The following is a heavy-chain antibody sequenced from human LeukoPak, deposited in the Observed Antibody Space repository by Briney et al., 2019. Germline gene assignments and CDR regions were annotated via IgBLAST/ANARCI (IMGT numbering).Heavy chain of an antibody. CDR2: IIPIFSTA. V-gene: IGHV1-69*05. CDR3: ARDPLYDYDSSGPHAFDI. CDR1: GGTFSSYA. J-gene: IGHJ3*02. Sequence: ASVKVSCKASGGTFSSYAISWVRQAPGQGLEWMGRIIPIFSTANYAQKFQGRVTITTDESTSTAYMELSSLRSEDTAVYYCARDPLYDYDSSGPHAFDIWGQGTMVTVSS. D-gene: IGHD3-22*01.